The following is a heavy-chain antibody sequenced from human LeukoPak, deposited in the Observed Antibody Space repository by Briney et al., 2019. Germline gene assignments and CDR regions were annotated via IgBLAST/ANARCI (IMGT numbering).Heavy chain of an antibody. CDR2: IDHRGSS. CDR1: GESFSAYF. J-gene: IGHJ4*03. V-gene: IGHV4-34*01. CDR3: ATRSSTLAAARCFDD. Sequence: SETLSLTCAVHGESFSAYFWSWIRQVPGKGLEWIGEIDHRGSSNYNPPLKSRATIPVDTSKNHFSLSLTSVTAADTAVYYCATRSSTLAAARCFDDWGQGTVVTVSS. D-gene: IGHD6-6*01.